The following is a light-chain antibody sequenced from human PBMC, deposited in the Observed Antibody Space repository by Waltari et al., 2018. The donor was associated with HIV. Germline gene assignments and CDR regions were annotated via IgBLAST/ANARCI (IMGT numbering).Light chain of an antibody. CDR3: CSYAGAYTFWV. CDR1: SRAVAGHDY. CDR2: DVT. Sequence: QSALTQPRSVSGSPGQSVTSSCPGTSRAVAGHDYVYWYQQHPGKAPRLMIYDVTKRPSGVRDRFSGSKSGNTASLTISGLQAEDEAEYYCCSYAGAYTFWVFGGGTQLTVL. V-gene: IGLV2-11*01. J-gene: IGLJ3*02.